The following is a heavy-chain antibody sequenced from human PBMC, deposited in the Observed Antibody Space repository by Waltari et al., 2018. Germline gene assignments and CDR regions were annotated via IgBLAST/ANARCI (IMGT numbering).Heavy chain of an antibody. D-gene: IGHD3-10*01. CDR3: ARHSAKSFSSWFFNL. Sequence: QLQLPESGPGLVKPSDTLFLSCTVSGASIHGTSYYWAWLGPPPGKGLEWIASLDFSGNTYYSPSLKSRVTIFVATPNSQLSLKLRSVTAEDTGVYYCARHSAKSFSSWFFNLWGRGTLVTVSS. V-gene: IGHV4-39*01. J-gene: IGHJ2*01. CDR2: LDFSGNT. CDR1: GASIHGTSYY.